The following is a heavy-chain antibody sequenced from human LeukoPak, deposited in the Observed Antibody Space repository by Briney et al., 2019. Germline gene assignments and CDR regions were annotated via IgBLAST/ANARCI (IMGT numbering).Heavy chain of an antibody. CDR2: ITHSGST. Sequence: SETLSLTCAVYGGSFSGHYWSWIRQSPGKGLEWIGEITHSGSTNYNPSLKSRVNISVDTSKKHFSLKLSSVTAADTAVYYCARGRLYDFWSGYPYYFDYWGQGTLVTVSS. V-gene: IGHV4-34*01. CDR3: ARGRLYDFWSGYPYYFDY. CDR1: GGSFSGHY. J-gene: IGHJ4*02. D-gene: IGHD3-3*01.